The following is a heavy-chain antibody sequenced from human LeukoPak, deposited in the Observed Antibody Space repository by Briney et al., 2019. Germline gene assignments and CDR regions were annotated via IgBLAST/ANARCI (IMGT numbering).Heavy chain of an antibody. Sequence: GESLKISCKGSGYLFTSHWIAWVRQIPGKGLECMGSIYPGDSDTRYSPSFQGQVTFSADKSISTDYLQWSSLKASDTAMYYCARRTAAATREFDYWGQGTLVTVSS. D-gene: IGHD6-13*01. CDR1: GYLFTSHW. CDR2: IYPGDSDT. CDR3: ARRTAAATREFDY. V-gene: IGHV5-51*01. J-gene: IGHJ4*02.